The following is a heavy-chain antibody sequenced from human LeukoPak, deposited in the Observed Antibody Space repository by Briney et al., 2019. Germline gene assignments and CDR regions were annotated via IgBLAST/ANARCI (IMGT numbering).Heavy chain of an antibody. V-gene: IGHV1-2*02. CDR3: VTDLRHTSASYWFDA. Sequence: ASVKVSCKASGYTFTSYGISWVRQAPGQGLEWMGWVDPDSGDTNFAENFHGRVTMTRDTPISTAYMELRRLRSDDTAVYYCVTDLRHTSASYWFDAWGQGTLITVSS. D-gene: IGHD6-6*01. CDR2: VDPDSGDT. J-gene: IGHJ5*02. CDR1: GYTFTSYG.